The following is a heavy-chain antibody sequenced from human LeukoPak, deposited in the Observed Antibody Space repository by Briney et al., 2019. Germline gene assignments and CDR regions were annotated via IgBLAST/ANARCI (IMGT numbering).Heavy chain of an antibody. V-gene: IGHV4-38-2*02. CDR2: MYHTGST. CDR1: GYSMSSGYY. Sequence: SETLSLTCTVSGYSMSSGYYWGWIRQPPERGLEWIGSMYHTGSTYYNPSLKSRVTISVDTSKNQFYLKLSSVTAADTAVYYCARESDRRGAFDIWGQGTMVTVSS. CDR3: ARESDRRGAFDI. D-gene: IGHD3-10*01. J-gene: IGHJ3*02.